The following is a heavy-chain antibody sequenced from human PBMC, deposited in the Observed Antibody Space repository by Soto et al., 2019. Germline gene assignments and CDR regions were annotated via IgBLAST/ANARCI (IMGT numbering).Heavy chain of an antibody. CDR2: IIPIFGTA. CDR1: GGTFSSYA. D-gene: IGHD6-13*01. V-gene: IGHV1-69*13. Sequence: GALVKVSCKASGGTFSSYAISWVRQAPGQGLEWMGGIIPIFGTANYAQKFQGRVTITADESTSTAYMELSSLRSEDTAVYYCARDIAAGTFDYWGQGTLVTVSS. J-gene: IGHJ4*02. CDR3: ARDIAAGTFDY.